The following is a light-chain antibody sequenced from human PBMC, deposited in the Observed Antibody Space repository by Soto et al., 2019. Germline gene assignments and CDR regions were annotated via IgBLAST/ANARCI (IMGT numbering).Light chain of an antibody. CDR2: IAS. V-gene: IGKV1-9*01. CDR1: QGIRNY. J-gene: IGKJ5*01. Sequence: DIQMTQSPSFLSASVGDRVTITCRASQGIRNYLAWYQQKPGRAPKLLIYIASTLQSGVPSRFSGSYSGTEFTLTITSLQPEDFATYYWQQVNSYPITFGQGTRLEIK. CDR3: QQVNSYPIT.